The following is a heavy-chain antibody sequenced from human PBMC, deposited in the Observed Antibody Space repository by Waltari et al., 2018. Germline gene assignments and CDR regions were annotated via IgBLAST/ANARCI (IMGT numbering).Heavy chain of an antibody. CDR1: GFAFSTYT. Sequence: EVQLVESGGGLVKPGGSLRLSCAASGFAFSTYTMNWVRQAPGKGLEWVSSISTSSTYIYYADSVKGRFTVYRDNAKNSLFLQIKSPRADDMAVYYCARDSVPYSVGSYRFDYWGQGTLVTVSS. D-gene: IGHD3-16*02. CDR3: ARDSVPYSVGSYRFDY. V-gene: IGHV3-21*02. J-gene: IGHJ4*02. CDR2: ISTSSTYI.